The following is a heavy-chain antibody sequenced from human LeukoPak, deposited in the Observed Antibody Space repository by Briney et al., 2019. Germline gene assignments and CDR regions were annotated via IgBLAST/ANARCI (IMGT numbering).Heavy chain of an antibody. Sequence: PGGSLRLSCTASGFTFSSYSMNWVRQAPGKGLEWVSSISSSSSYIYYADSVKGRFTISRDNAKNSLYLQMNSLRAEDTAVYYCARVLTDRYYYGMDVWGQGTTVTVSS. CDR2: ISSSSSYI. CDR3: ARVLTDRYYYGMDV. CDR1: GFTFSSYS. V-gene: IGHV3-21*01. D-gene: IGHD2-15*01. J-gene: IGHJ6*02.